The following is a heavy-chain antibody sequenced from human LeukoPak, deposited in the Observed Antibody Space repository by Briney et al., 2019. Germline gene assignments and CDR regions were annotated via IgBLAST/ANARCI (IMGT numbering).Heavy chain of an antibody. D-gene: IGHD4-17*01. CDR1: GNTFTRYY. V-gene: IGHV1-46*01. CDR3: ARDQDDYGLFDY. Sequence: ASVTVSFKASGNTFTRYYMHWVRQAPGQGLEWMGIINPSGVSTIYAQNFQGRVTMTRDTSTTTVYMELSSLRSEDTAVHYCARDQDDYGLFDYWGQGTLVTVSS. CDR2: INPSGVST. J-gene: IGHJ4*02.